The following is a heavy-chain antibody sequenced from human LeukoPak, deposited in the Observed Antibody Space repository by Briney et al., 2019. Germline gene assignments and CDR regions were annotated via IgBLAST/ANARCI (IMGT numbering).Heavy chain of an antibody. CDR1: GGSISSYY. CDR2: IFSSGYT. CDR3: ARESMVRGVILDY. V-gene: IGHV4-59*12. D-gene: IGHD3-10*01. Sequence: SETLSLTCTVSGGSISSYYWTWIRQPPGKGLEWIGYIFSSGYTKYNPSLESRVTISVDTSKSQFSLKLSSVTAADTAVYYCARESMVRGVILDYWGQGTLVTVSS. J-gene: IGHJ4*02.